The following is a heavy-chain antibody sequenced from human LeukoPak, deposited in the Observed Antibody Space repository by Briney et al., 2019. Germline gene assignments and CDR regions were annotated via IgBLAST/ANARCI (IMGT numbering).Heavy chain of an antibody. J-gene: IGHJ4*02. V-gene: IGHV4-34*01. CDR2: INHSGST. Sequence: SETLSLTCAVYGRSFSGYYWSWIRQPPGKGLEWIGEINHSGSTNYNPSLKSRATISVDTSKNQFSLKLSSVTAADTAVYYCAGSTYYDILTGYSLFDYWGQETLVTVSS. CDR3: AGSTYYDILTGYSLFDY. D-gene: IGHD3-9*01. CDR1: GRSFSGYY.